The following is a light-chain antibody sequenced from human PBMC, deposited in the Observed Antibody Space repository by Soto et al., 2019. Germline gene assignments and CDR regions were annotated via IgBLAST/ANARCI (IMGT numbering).Light chain of an antibody. CDR2: GNT. CDR1: SPNIGAGYD. Sequence: QSVLTQPPSVSGAPGQRVTISCAGSSPNIGAGYDVHWYQQLPGAAPKLLIYGNTNRPSGVPDRFSGSKSGTSASLAITGLQPEDETDYYCQSYDSSLSGHYVFGTGTKVSVL. V-gene: IGLV1-40*01. CDR3: QSYDSSLSGHYV. J-gene: IGLJ1*01.